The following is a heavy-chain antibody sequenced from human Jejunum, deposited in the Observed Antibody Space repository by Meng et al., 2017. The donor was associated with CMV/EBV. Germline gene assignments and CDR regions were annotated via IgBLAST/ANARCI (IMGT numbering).Heavy chain of an antibody. V-gene: IGHV1-46*01. D-gene: IGHD1-26*01. CDR2: INPSGGST. CDR1: GYSFTSYY. Sequence: GYSFTSYYMHWVRQAPGQGLEWMAIINPSGGSTQYAPKFQGRVTVTRDTSTSTVYMELSSLRSEDTALYYCARDHGDSVSYFRLGCWGQGTLVTVSS. CDR3: ARDHGDSVSYFRLGC. J-gene: IGHJ4*02.